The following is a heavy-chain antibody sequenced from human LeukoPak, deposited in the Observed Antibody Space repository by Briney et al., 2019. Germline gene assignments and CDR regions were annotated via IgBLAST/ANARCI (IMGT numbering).Heavy chain of an antibody. J-gene: IGHJ4*02. V-gene: IGHV3-30*03. CDR3: ALGAVFDY. D-gene: IGHD1-26*01. CDR1: GFTFSSYG. Sequence: GGSLRLSCAASGFTFSSYGMHWVRQAPGKGLEWVAVISYDGSNKYYADSVKGRFTISRDNSKNTLYLQMNSPRAEDTAVYYCALGAVFDYWGQGTLVTVSS. CDR2: ISYDGSNK.